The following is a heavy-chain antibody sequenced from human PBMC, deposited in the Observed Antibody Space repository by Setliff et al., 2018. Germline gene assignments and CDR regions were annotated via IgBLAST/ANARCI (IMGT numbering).Heavy chain of an antibody. J-gene: IGHJ4*02. D-gene: IGHD3-3*01. CDR1: GDSFSDYY. CDR2: INHSGNT. Sequence: SETLSLTCAVYGDSFSDYYWSWIRQPPGQGLEWIEEINHSGNTNYSPSLRSRVTMSVDTSKKQLSLKLSSATAADTAVYCCRFLSGYYKNDYWGRGTLVTVSS. V-gene: IGHV4-34*01. CDR3: RFLSGYYKNDY.